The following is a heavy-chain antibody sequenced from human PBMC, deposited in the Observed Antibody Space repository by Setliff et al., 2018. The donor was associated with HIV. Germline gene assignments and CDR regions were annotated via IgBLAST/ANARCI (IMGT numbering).Heavy chain of an antibody. J-gene: IGHJ4*02. Sequence: ASVKVSCKASGGAISSYTVSWVRQAPGQGLEWMGGIIPIVGRVNYAQKFEARLTITADTSTNTAYMELSNLGSEDTAIYYCARATTRSYNSVWGQGTLVTVS. V-gene: IGHV1-69*10. D-gene: IGHD6-19*01. CDR2: IIPIVGRV. CDR3: ARATTRSYNSV. CDR1: GGAISSYT.